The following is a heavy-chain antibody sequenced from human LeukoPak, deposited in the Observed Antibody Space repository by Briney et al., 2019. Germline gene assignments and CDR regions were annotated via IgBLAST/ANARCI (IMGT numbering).Heavy chain of an antibody. V-gene: IGHV4-30-2*01. J-gene: IGHJ4*02. CDR2: IYHSGST. Sequence: SQTLSLTCAVSGGSISSGGYSWSWIRQPPGKVLEWIGYIYHSGSTYYNPSLKSRVTISVDRSKNQFSLKLSSVTAADTAVYYCARTSGIVVVPAASRNYFDYWGQGTLVTVSS. CDR1: GGSISSGGYS. CDR3: ARTSGIVVVPAASRNYFDY. D-gene: IGHD2-2*01.